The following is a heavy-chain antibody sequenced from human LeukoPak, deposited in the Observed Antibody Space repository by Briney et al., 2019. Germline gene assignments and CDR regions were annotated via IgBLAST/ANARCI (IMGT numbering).Heavy chain of an antibody. CDR3: AKLGFDSSGSHTLFDY. Sequence: GGSLRLSCAASGFTVSSYAMHWVRQGPGKGLEWLAIISYDGRNNHYGDSVKGRFTISRDNSKNTLHLQMNSLRAEDTAVYYCAKLGFDSSGSHTLFDYWGQGTQVTVSS. CDR2: ISYDGRNN. CDR1: GFTVSSYA. V-gene: IGHV3-30*18. D-gene: IGHD3-22*01. J-gene: IGHJ4*02.